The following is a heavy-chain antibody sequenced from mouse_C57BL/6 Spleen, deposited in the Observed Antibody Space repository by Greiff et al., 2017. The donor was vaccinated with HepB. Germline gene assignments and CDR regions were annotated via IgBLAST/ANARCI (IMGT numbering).Heavy chain of an antibody. Sequence: EVMLVESGGGLVQPGGSMKLSCVASGFTFSNYWMNWVRQSPEKGLEWVAQIRLKSDNYATHYAESVKGRFTISRDDSKSSVYLQMNNLRAEDTGIYYCTGCYGSSRYYAMDYWGQGTSVTVSS. CDR1: GFTFSNYW. CDR3: TGCYGSSRYYAMDY. J-gene: IGHJ4*01. D-gene: IGHD1-1*01. CDR2: IRLKSDNYAT. V-gene: IGHV6-3*01.